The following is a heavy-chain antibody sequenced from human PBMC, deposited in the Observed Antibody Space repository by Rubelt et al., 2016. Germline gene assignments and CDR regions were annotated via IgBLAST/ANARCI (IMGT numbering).Heavy chain of an antibody. J-gene: IGHJ4*02. V-gene: IGHV3-30*02. D-gene: IGHD6-19*01. Sequence: GGGVAQPGGSLRLSCAASGFTFSSYGMHWVRQAPGKGLEWVAFIRNDGSNEYYADSVKGRFTISRDNSKNTLYLQTNSLRVEDTAVYYCAPPISGYSSGWYVYWGQGTLVTVSS. CDR1: GFTFSSYG. CDR2: IRNDGSNE. CDR3: APPISGYSSGWYVY.